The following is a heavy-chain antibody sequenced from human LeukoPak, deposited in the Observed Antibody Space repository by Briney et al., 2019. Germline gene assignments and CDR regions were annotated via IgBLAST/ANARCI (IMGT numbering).Heavy chain of an antibody. CDR3: ARHEPGGDRFWSGYCCWFDP. J-gene: IGHJ5*02. CDR1: GGSISSSSYY. Sequence: SETLSLTCTVSGGSISSSSYYWGWIRQPPGKGLEWIGSIYYSGSTYYNPSLKSRVTISVDTSKNQFFLKLSSVTAADTAVYYCARHEPGGDRFWSGYCCWFDPWGQGTLVTVSS. V-gene: IGHV4-39*01. D-gene: IGHD3-3*01. CDR2: IYYSGST.